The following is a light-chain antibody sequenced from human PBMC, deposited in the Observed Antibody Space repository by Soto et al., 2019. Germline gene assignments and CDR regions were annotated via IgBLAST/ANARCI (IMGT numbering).Light chain of an antibody. CDR3: QQDMIFPYT. Sequence: DIQMTQSPSTLSASVGDRVTITCRASQTISYWLAWYQQKPWKAPMLLIYDASILESGVPSRFSGSRSGTEFILTINSLQPDDFATYYCQQDMIFPYTFGQGTKREI. CDR2: DAS. CDR1: QTISYW. J-gene: IGKJ2*01. V-gene: IGKV1-5*01.